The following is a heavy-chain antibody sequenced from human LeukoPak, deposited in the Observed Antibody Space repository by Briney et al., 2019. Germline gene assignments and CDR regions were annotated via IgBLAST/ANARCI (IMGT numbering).Heavy chain of an antibody. CDR1: GGSISGYY. D-gene: IGHD6-19*01. J-gene: IGHJ4*02. Sequence: SETLSLTCTVSGGSISGYYWSGIRQPAGKGLEWIGRIYTSGSTNYNPSLKSRVTISVDKSKNQFSLKLSSVTAADTAVYYCARETSSGWYDYWGQGTLVTVSS. CDR2: IYTSGST. V-gene: IGHV4-4*07. CDR3: ARETSSGWYDY.